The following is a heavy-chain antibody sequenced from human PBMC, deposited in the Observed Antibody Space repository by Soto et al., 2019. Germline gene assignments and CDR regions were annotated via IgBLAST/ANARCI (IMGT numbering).Heavy chain of an antibody. CDR2: IYYSGST. CDR3: ARHLIAARRVYYFDY. J-gene: IGHJ4*02. CDR1: GGSISSSSYY. D-gene: IGHD6-6*01. Sequence: QLLESGPGLVKPSETLSLTCTVSGGSISSSSYYWGWIRQPPGKGLEWIGSIYYSGSTYYNPSLKSRVTISVDTSKNQFSLKLSSVTAADTAVYYCARHLIAARRVYYFDYWGQGTLVTVSS. V-gene: IGHV4-39*01.